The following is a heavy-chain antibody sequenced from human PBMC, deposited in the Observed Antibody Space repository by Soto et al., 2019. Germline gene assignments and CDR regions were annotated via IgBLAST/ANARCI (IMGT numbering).Heavy chain of an antibody. CDR1: GFTVSSNY. CDR3: ARLRGGATRYFDY. CDR2: IYSGGST. J-gene: IGHJ4*02. Sequence: EVQLVESGGGLVQPGGSLRLSCAASGFTVSSNYMSWVRQAPGKGLEWVSVIYSGGSTYYADSVKGRFTISRDNSKNTLYLQRNSLRAEDTAVYYCARLRGGATRYFDYWGQGTLVTVSS. V-gene: IGHV3-66*01. D-gene: IGHD1-26*01.